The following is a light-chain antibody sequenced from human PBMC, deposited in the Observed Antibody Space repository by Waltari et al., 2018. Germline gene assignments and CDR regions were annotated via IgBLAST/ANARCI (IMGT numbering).Light chain of an antibody. CDR3: QTWGTGIYWI. J-gene: IGLJ3*02. CDR2: LNSDGSH. CDR1: SEFSHFA. Sequence: QVVLTQSPSASASLGASVKLTCTLTSEFSHFAIAWHQLPPEQGPRYLMRLNSDGSHTRGDGIPDRFSGSSSGAERYLTISSLQSDDEADYYCQTWGTGIYWIFGGGTKLTVL. V-gene: IGLV4-69*02.